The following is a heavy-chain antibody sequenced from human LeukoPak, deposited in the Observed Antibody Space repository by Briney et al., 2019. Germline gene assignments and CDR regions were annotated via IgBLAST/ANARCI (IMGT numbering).Heavy chain of an antibody. J-gene: IGHJ4*02. V-gene: IGHV4-34*01. CDR3: ARGEDIVVVPAATESRTFDY. CDR2: INHSGST. D-gene: IGHD2-2*01. CDR1: GGSFSGYY. Sequence: PSETLSLTCAVYGGSFSGYYWSWIRQPPGKGLEWIGEINHSGSTNYNPSPKSRVTISVDTSKNQFSLKLSSVTAADTAVYYCARGEDIVVVPAATESRTFDYWGQGTLVTVSS.